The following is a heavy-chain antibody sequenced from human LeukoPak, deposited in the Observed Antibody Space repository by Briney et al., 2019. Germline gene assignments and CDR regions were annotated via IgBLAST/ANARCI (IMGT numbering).Heavy chain of an antibody. CDR1: GYTFTSYG. CDR3: ARLSGIPMDIVVVPAAIKGRYNWFDP. Sequence: ASVKVSCKASGYTFTSYGISWVRQAPGQGLEWMGWISAYNGNTNYAQKLQGRVTMTTDTSTSTAYMELRSLRSDDTAVYYCARLSGIPMDIVVVPAAIKGRYNWFDPWGQGTPVTVSS. D-gene: IGHD2-2*03. J-gene: IGHJ5*02. V-gene: IGHV1-18*01. CDR2: ISAYNGNT.